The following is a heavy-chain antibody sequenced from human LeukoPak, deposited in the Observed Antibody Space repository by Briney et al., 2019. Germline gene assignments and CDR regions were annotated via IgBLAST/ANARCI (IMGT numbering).Heavy chain of an antibody. CDR3: ARPRRYYYGSGSYYFFGYYFDY. Sequence: SETLSLTCAVYGGSFSGYYWSWIRQPPGKGLEWIGEINHSGSTNYNPSLKSRVTISVDTSKNQFSLKLSSVTAADTAVYYCARPRRYYYGSGSYYFFGYYFDYWGQGTLVTVSS. J-gene: IGHJ4*02. V-gene: IGHV4-34*01. CDR2: INHSGST. CDR1: GGSFSGYY. D-gene: IGHD3-10*01.